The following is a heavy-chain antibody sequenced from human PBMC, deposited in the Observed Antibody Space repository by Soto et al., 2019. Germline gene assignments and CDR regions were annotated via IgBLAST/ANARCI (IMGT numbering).Heavy chain of an antibody. D-gene: IGHD1-26*01. CDR1: GYTFNAYY. V-gene: IGHV1-2*04. CDR2: INPDTGGT. CDR3: ARASARDGSRWYRGGYDS. Sequence: QVRLLQSGAEVKKSGASVKVSCKASGYTFNAYYIHWMRQAPGQGLEWMGWINPDTGGTDYAQKLQGWVNMTRDTSITTAYMELASLKIDDTAVYYCARASARDGSRWYRGGYDSWGQGTLVTVS. J-gene: IGHJ4*02.